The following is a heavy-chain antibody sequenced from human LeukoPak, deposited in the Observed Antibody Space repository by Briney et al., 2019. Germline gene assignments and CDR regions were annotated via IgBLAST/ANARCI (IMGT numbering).Heavy chain of an antibody. J-gene: IGHJ4*02. CDR2: IYNSGSKT. CDR1: GFSFSTYS. CDR3: SKDVVPDSGWDLDY. V-gene: IGHV3-23*05. Sequence: GGSLRLSCTASGFSFSTYSMTWVRQGPGKGLEWVSSIYNSGSKTFYADSVKGRFTISRDNSKNTLYLQMNSLTAEDTAVYYCSKDVVPDSGWDLDYWGQGTLVTVSS. D-gene: IGHD6-19*01.